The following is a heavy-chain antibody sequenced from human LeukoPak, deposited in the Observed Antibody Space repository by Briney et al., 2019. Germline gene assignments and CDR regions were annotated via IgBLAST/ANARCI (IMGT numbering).Heavy chain of an antibody. CDR3: ARGGLPSQAFDI. Sequence: QPGGSLRLSCAASGFTFSSYEMNWVRQAPGKGLEWVSYISSGGTTIYYADSVKGRHTISRDNAKNSLYLQMNSLRAEDTAVYYCARGGLPSQAFDIWGQGTLVTVSS. CDR1: GFTFSSYE. CDR2: ISSGGTTI. J-gene: IGHJ3*02. D-gene: IGHD6-25*01. V-gene: IGHV3-48*03.